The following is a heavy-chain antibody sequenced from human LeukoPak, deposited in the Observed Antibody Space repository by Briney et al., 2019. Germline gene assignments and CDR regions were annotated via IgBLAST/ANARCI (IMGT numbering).Heavy chain of an antibody. Sequence: GGSLSLSCAASGFTFSSYGMHWVRQAPGKGLEWVAVIWYDGSNKYYADSVKGRFTISRDNSKNTLYLQMNSLRAEDTAVYYCARDRYYYDSSGYSFVDWGQGTLVTVSS. CDR1: GFTFSSYG. D-gene: IGHD3-22*01. CDR2: IWYDGSNK. J-gene: IGHJ4*02. V-gene: IGHV3-33*01. CDR3: ARDRYYYDSSGYSFVD.